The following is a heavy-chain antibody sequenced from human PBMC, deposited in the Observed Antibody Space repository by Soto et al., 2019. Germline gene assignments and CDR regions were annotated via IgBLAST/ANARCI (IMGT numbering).Heavy chain of an antibody. CDR2: IYYSGST. CDR3: ARVRGTVTPIGYYYYMDV. D-gene: IGHD4-17*01. J-gene: IGHJ6*03. Sequence: SETLSLTCTVSGGSISSYYWSWIRQPPGKGLEWIGYIYYSGSTNYNPSLKSRVTISVDTSKNQFSLKLNSVTATDTAVYYCARVRGTVTPIGYYYYMDVWGKGTTVTVSS. V-gene: IGHV4-59*08. CDR1: GGSISSYY.